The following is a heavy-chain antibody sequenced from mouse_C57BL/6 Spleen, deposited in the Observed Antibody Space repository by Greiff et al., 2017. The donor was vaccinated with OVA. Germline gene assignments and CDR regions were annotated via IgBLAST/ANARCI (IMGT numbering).Heavy chain of an antibody. J-gene: IGHJ3*01. V-gene: IGHV1-54*01. Sequence: VQLQQSGAELVRPGTSVKVSCKASGYAFTNYLIEWVKQRPGQGLEWIGVFNPGSGGTNYNEKFKGKATLTADKSTSTAYMQLSSLTSEDSAVYFCAGSGDDYDGVSWFAYWGQGTLVTVSA. D-gene: IGHD2-4*01. CDR3: AGSGDDYDGVSWFAY. CDR2: FNPGSGGT. CDR1: GYAFTNYL.